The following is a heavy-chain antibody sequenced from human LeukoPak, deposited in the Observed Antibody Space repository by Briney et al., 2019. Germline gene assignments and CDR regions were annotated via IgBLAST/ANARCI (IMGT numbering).Heavy chain of an antibody. J-gene: IGHJ6*02. V-gene: IGHV3-48*03. CDR1: GFIFSTYE. Sequence: PGGSLRLSCAAFGFIFSTYEINWVRQAPGKGLEWVSYISSSGSRIYYADSVKGRFTISRDNAKNSLYLQMNCLRAEDTAVYYCARPRSDLYGMDVWGQGTTVTVSS. CDR3: ARPRSDLYGMDV. CDR2: ISSSGSRI.